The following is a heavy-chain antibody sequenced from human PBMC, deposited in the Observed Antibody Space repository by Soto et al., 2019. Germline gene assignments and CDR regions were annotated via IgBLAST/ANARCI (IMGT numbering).Heavy chain of an antibody. D-gene: IGHD1-7*01. V-gene: IGHV1-18*01. Sequence: GASVKVSCKASGYTFTSYGISWVRQAPGQGLEWMGWISAYNGNTNYAQKLQGRVTMTTDTSTSTAYMELRSLRSDDTAVYYCATDGTESGAAVDLDYWGQGTLVTVSS. CDR2: ISAYNGNT. CDR1: GYTFTSYG. J-gene: IGHJ4*02. CDR3: ATDGTESGAAVDLDY.